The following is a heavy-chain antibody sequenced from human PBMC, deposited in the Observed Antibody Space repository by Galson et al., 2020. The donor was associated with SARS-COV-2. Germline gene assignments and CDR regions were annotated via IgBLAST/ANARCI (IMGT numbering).Heavy chain of an antibody. D-gene: IGHD1-26*01. CDR1: GYSFDIYW. Sequence: GGSLRLSCKGFGYSFDIYWIAWVRQMPGKGLECMGIIYPGDSETRYSPSFQGQVTISSDKSLSTTYLQWSSLKASDTAIYYCARRWELSGGNFDSWGQGTLVTVS. CDR3: ARRWELSGGNFDS. J-gene: IGHJ4*02. V-gene: IGHV5-51*01. CDR2: IYPGDSET.